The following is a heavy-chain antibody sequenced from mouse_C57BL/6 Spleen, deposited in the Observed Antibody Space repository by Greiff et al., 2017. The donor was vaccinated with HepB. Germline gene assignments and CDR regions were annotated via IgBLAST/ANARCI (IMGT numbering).Heavy chain of an antibody. CDR2: INPSSGYT. Sequence: VQLQQSGAELARPGASVKMSCKASGYTFTSYTMHWVKQRPGQGLEWIGYINPSSGYTKYNQKFKDKATLTADKSSSTAYMQLSSLPSEDSAVYYCAYDYDEGYYAMDYWGQGTSVTVSS. CDR1: GYTFTSYT. D-gene: IGHD2-4*01. CDR3: AYDYDEGYYAMDY. J-gene: IGHJ4*01. V-gene: IGHV1-4*01.